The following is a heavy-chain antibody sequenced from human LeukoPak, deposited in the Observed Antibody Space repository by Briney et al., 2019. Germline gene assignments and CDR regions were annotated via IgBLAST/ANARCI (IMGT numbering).Heavy chain of an antibody. CDR2: ISWNSGSI. CDR1: GFTFDDYA. Sequence: PGGSLRLSCAASGFTFDDYAMHWVRQAPGKGLEGVSGISWNSGSIGYADSVKGRFTISRDNAKNSLYLQMNSLRAEHTALYYCAKDFIYCSSTSCYDFYYGMDVWGQGTTVTVSS. J-gene: IGHJ6*02. V-gene: IGHV3-9*01. CDR3: AKDFIYCSSTSCYDFYYGMDV. D-gene: IGHD2-2*01.